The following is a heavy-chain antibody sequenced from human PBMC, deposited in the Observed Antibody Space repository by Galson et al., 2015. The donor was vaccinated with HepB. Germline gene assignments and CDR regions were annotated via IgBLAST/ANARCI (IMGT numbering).Heavy chain of an antibody. CDR1: GFTFSNAW. CDR2: IKSKTDGGTT. J-gene: IGHJ4*02. CDR3: TTGGDYSPYYFDY. D-gene: IGHD4-17*01. Sequence: SLRLSCAASGFTFSNAWMNWVRQAPGKGLEWVGRIKSKTDGGTTDYAAPVKGRFTISRDDSKNTLYLQMNSLKTEGTAVYYCTTGGDYSPYYFDYWGQGTLVTVSS. V-gene: IGHV3-15*07.